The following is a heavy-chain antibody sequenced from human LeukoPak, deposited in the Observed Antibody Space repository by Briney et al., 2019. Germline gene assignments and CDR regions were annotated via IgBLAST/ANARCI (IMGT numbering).Heavy chain of an antibody. J-gene: IGHJ4*02. CDR2: INPNSGGT. CDR3: ARGNGWGSDYFDY. V-gene: IGHV1-2*02. Sequence: ASVKVSCKASGYTFTGYYMHWVRQAPGQGLEWMGWINPNSGGTNYAQKFQGRVTMTWDTSISTAYMELSRLRSDDTAVYYCARGNGWGSDYFDYWGQGTLVTVSS. CDR1: GYTFTGYY. D-gene: IGHD7-27*01.